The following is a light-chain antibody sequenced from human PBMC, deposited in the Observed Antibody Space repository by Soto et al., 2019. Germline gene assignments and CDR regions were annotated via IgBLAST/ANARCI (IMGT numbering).Light chain of an antibody. CDR2: AAA. J-gene: IGKJ4*01. CDR1: QGIGND. V-gene: IGKV1-6*02. Sequence: AIQMAQSPSSLSASVGDRVTITCRASQGIGNDVGWFQQKPGKAPKLLIYAAATLQSGVPSRFSGSRSGTDFILTISSLQPEDFATYYCLQDHNYPLTFGGGTKEDIK. CDR3: LQDHNYPLT.